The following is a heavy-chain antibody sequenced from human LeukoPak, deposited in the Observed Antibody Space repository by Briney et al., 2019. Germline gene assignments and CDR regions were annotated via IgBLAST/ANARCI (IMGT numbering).Heavy chain of an antibody. CDR2: ISGSGGST. CDR3: AKDGIVLRFLEWSNWFDP. J-gene: IGHJ5*02. CDR1: GFTFSNYW. V-gene: IGHV3-23*01. Sequence: GGSLRLSCAASGFTFSNYWMSWVRQAPGKGLEWVSAISGSGGSTYYADSVKGRFTNSRDNSKNTLYLQMNSLRAEDTAVYYCAKDGIVLRFLEWSNWFDPWGQGTLVTVSS. D-gene: IGHD3-3*01.